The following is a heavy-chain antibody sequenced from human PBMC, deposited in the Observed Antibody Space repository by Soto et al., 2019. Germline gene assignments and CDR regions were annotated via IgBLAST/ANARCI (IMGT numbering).Heavy chain of an antibody. J-gene: IGHJ6*03. CDR2: ISSSSSTI. D-gene: IGHD4-17*01. V-gene: IGHV3-48*01. CDR3: ARTYGDYVYYYYYMDV. CDR1: GFTFSSYS. Sequence: GGSLRLSCAASGFTFSSYSMNWVRQAPGKGLEWVSYISSSSSTIYYADSVKGRFTISRDNAKNSLYLQMNSLRAEDTAVYYCARTYGDYVYYYYYMDVWGKGTTVTVSS.